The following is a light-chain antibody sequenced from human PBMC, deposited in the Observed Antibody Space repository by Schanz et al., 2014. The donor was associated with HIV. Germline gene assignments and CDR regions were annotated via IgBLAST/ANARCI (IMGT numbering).Light chain of an antibody. CDR3: QTWGTGIRV. CDR1: SSDVGGYNY. J-gene: IGLJ3*02. V-gene: IGLV2-14*01. Sequence: QSALTQPASVSGSPGQSITISCTGTSSDVGGYNYVSWYQQHPGKAPKLMIYDVSKRPSGVPDRFSGSSSGAERYLTISSLQSEDEADYYCQTWGTGIRVFGGGTKLTVL. CDR2: DVS.